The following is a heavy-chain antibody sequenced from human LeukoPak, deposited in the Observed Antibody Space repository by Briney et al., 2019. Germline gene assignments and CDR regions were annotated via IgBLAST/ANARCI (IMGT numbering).Heavy chain of an antibody. D-gene: IGHD3-10*01. V-gene: IGHV3-9*01. CDR1: GFTFDDYA. CDR3: AKDPYGSGSYPDY. J-gene: IGHJ4*02. CDR2: ISWNSGSI. Sequence: GGSLRLSCAASGFTFDDYAMHWVRQAPGKGLEWVSGISWNSGSIGYADSVKGRFTISRDNAKNSLYLQMNSLRAEDTALYYCAKDPYGSGSYPDYWGQGTWVTVSP.